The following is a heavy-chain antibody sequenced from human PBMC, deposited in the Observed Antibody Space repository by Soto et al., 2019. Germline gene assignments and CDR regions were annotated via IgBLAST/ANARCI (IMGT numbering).Heavy chain of an antibody. CDR2: IYHSGST. CDR3: ARDRAAYCSSTSCSGWFDP. J-gene: IGHJ5*02. CDR1: GGSISSGGYS. D-gene: IGHD2-2*01. V-gene: IGHV4-30-2*01. Sequence: PSETLSLTCAVSGGSISSGGYSWSWIRQPPGKGLEWIGYIYHSGSTYYNPSLKSRVTISVDRSKNQFSLRLSSVTAADTAVYYCARDRAAYCSSTSCSGWFDPWGQGTLVTVSS.